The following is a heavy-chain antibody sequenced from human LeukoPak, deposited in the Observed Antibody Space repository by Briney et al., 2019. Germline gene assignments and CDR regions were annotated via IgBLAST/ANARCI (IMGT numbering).Heavy chain of an antibody. V-gene: IGHV3-15*04. Sequence: GGSHRLSCAASGFSFSDAWMSWVRQIPGKGLEWVGRIESKTGGGTTDYAAPVKGRFTISRDDSTNTLYLQMNSLKSEDTAVYYCTTYGSGRKFDYWGQGILVTVSS. CDR2: IESKTGGGTT. D-gene: IGHD3-10*01. J-gene: IGHJ4*02. CDR1: GFSFSDAW. CDR3: TTYGSGRKFDY.